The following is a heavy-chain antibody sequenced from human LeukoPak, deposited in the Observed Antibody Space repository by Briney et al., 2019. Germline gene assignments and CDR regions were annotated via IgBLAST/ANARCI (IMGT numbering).Heavy chain of an antibody. V-gene: IGHV3-21*01. CDR3: ASYCSSTSCSRRYPSDY. CDR2: ISSSSSYI. CDR1: GFTFSSYS. D-gene: IGHD2-2*01. Sequence: GGSLRLSCAASGFTFSSYSMNWVRQAPGKGLEGVSSISSSSSYIYYADSVKGRFTISRDNAKNSLYLQMNSLRAEDTAVYYCASYCSSTSCSRRYPSDYWGQGTLVTVSS. J-gene: IGHJ4*02.